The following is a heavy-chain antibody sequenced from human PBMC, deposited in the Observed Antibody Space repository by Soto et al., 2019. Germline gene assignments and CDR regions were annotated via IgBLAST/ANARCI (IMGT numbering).Heavy chain of an antibody. Sequence: QVQLQESGPGLVKPSQTLSLTCTVSGGSISSGTYYLTWIRQHPGEGLEWIGYIYYTGSSYYNPSLRSRVAISIDTSKNRFSLKLNSVTAADTAVYYCARVRVPPYYYMDVWGKGTTVTVSS. J-gene: IGHJ6*03. CDR3: ARVRVPPYYYMDV. V-gene: IGHV4-31*03. CDR1: GGSISSGTYY. D-gene: IGHD2-2*01. CDR2: IYYTGSS.